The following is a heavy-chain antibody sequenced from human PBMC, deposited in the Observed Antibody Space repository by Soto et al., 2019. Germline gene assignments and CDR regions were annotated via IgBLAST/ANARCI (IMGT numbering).Heavy chain of an antibody. CDR3: ARARNVAEFNDYGGNYHGFDI. Sequence: QVQLEQPGAEVKKAGSSVKVSCKAFGGSVNSHAISWVRQAPGQGLEWMGGIIPMFGTPTYAQRFQAGVTISADESTSTVYLDLSSLRSEDTAMYYCARARNVAEFNDYGGNYHGFDIWGQGTMVTVSS. V-gene: IGHV1-69*01. CDR2: IIPMFGTP. J-gene: IGHJ3*02. D-gene: IGHD4-17*01. CDR1: GGSVNSHA.